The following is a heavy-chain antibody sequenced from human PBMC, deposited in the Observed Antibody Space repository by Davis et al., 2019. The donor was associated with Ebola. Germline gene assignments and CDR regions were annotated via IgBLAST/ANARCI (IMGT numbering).Heavy chain of an antibody. CDR1: GGAISSYF. D-gene: IGHD3-22*01. V-gene: IGHV4-59*01. CDR3: VRVSEIYDSSGYYKGWFDY. Sequence: PSETLSLTCTVSGGAISSYFWSLIRQPPGKGLEWIGYIYHSGDTYYFPSLKSRLTMSIDTSKNPFSLRLSSVIAADTAVYYCVRVSEIYDSSGYYKGWFDYWGQGILVTVSS. CDR2: IYHSGDT. J-gene: IGHJ4*02.